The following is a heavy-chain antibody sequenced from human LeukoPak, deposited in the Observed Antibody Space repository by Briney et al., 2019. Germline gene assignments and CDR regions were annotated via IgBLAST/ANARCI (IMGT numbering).Heavy chain of an antibody. D-gene: IGHD5-18*01. CDR1: GYTFTSYG. Sequence: ASVKVSCKASGYTFTSYGISWVRQAPGQGLEWMGWFSAYNGNTNYAQKLQGRVTMTTDTSTSTAYMELRSLRSDDTAVYYCARVDSLIQLWIHEWGYFDYWGQGTLVTVSS. CDR2: FSAYNGNT. J-gene: IGHJ4*02. CDR3: ARVDSLIQLWIHEWGYFDY. V-gene: IGHV1-18*01.